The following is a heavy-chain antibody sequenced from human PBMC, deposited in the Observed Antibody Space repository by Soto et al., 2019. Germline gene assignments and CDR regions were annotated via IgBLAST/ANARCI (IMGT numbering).Heavy chain of an antibody. CDR2: IIPIIGVT. CDR3: ARESLGAKGADH. D-gene: IGHD3-16*01. J-gene: IGHJ4*02. Sequence: QVQLVQSGAEVKRPGSSVKFSCESSGDTFNSYVISWVRQAPGQGLEWMGGIIPIIGVTHYAQKFQGRVTISALSSTGTAYMEMTNLGFEDTALYYCARESLGAKGADHWGQGTLVTVSS. V-gene: IGHV1-69*17. CDR1: GDTFNSYV.